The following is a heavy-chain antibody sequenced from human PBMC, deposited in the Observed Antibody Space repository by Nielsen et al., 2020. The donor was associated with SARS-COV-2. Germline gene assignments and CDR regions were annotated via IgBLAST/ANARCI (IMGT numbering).Heavy chain of an antibody. Sequence: VRQAPGKGLEWVSAISGSGGDTYYADSVKGRFTISRDNSKNMLYLQMNSLRAEDTAVYYCARVDCMSPSCHFSGYTGWFDPWGQGTPVTVSS. J-gene: IGHJ5*02. CDR3: ARVDCMSPSCHFSGYTGWFDP. V-gene: IGHV3-23*01. CDR2: ISGSGGDT. D-gene: IGHD2-2*01.